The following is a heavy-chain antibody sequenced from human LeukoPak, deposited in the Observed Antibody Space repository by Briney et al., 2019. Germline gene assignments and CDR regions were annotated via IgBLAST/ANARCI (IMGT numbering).Heavy chain of an antibody. Sequence: ASVEVSCKASGGTFSSYAISWVRQAPGQGLEWMGRIIPIFGTANYAQKFQGRVTITTDESTSTAYMELSSLRSEDTAVYYCAKDSSGYYYRPQDYWGQGTLVTVSS. CDR3: AKDSSGYYYRPQDY. V-gene: IGHV1-69*05. CDR2: IIPIFGTA. J-gene: IGHJ4*02. D-gene: IGHD3-22*01. CDR1: GGTFSSYA.